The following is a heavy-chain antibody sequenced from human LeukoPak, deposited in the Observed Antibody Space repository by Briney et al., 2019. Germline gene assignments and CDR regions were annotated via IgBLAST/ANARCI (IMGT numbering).Heavy chain of an antibody. J-gene: IGHJ4*02. V-gene: IGHV3-11*04. Sequence: PGGSLRLSCAASGFTFSDYYMSWIRQAPGKGLEWVSYISSSGSTIYYADSVKGRFTFSRDNAKNSLYLQMNSLRAEDTAVYYCARDSLAVAGTSDYWGQGTLVTVSS. CDR1: GFTFSDYY. CDR2: ISSSGSTI. D-gene: IGHD6-19*01. CDR3: ARDSLAVAGTSDY.